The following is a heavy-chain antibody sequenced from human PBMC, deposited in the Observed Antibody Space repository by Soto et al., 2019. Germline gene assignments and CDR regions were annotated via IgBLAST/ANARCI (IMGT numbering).Heavy chain of an antibody. V-gene: IGHV1-24*01. D-gene: IGHD1-7*01. CDR2: FDPEDGET. CDR1: GYTLAELS. Sequence: GASLKVSCKVSGYTLAELSMHWVRQAPGKGLEWMGGFDPEDGETIYAQKFQGRVTMTEDTSTDTAYMKLSSLRSEDTAVYYCAFHPFGRLELPLGAFDIWGQGTMVTVSS. CDR3: AFHPFGRLELPLGAFDI. J-gene: IGHJ3*02.